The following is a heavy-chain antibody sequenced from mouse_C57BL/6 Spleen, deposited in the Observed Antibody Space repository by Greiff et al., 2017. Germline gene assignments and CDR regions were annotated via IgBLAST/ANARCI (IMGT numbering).Heavy chain of an antibody. Sequence: QVQLQQSGAELARPGASVKMSCKASGYTFTSYTMHWVKQRPGPGLEWIGYINPSSGYTKYNQKFKDKATLTADKSSSTAYMQLSSLTSEDSAVYYCARWGYDYDGPWYFDVWGTGTTVTVSS. CDR1: GYTFTSYT. D-gene: IGHD2-4*01. CDR3: ARWGYDYDGPWYFDV. J-gene: IGHJ1*03. V-gene: IGHV1-4*01. CDR2: INPSSGYT.